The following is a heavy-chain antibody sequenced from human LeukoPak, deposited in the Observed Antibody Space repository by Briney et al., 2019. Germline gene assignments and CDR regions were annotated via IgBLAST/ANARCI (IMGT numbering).Heavy chain of an antibody. Sequence: SETLSLTCTVSGGSISSSSYYWGWIRQPPGKGLGWIGSIHYSGSTNYNPSLKSRVTIAVDTSKTQFSLKLSSVTAADTAVYYCARGYCSGGSCYSYYSYNYMDVWGKGTTVTVSS. V-gene: IGHV4-39*07. CDR3: ARGYCSGGSCYSYYSYNYMDV. CDR1: GGSISSSSYY. CDR2: IHYSGST. D-gene: IGHD2-15*01. J-gene: IGHJ6*03.